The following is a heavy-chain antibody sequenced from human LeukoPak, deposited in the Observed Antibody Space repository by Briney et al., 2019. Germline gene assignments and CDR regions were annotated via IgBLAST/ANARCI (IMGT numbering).Heavy chain of an antibody. D-gene: IGHD3-10*01. CDR1: GYTFTGYY. J-gene: IGHJ4*02. CDR3: ARVLYTRGYYYGSGSHTFDY. CDR2: INPNSGGT. Sequence: GASVKVSCKASGYTFTGYYMHWVRQAPGQGLEWMGRINPNSGGTNYAQKFQGSVTMTRDTSISTAYMELSRLRSDDTAVYYRARVLYTRGYYYGSGSHTFDYWGQGTLVTVSS. V-gene: IGHV1-2*06.